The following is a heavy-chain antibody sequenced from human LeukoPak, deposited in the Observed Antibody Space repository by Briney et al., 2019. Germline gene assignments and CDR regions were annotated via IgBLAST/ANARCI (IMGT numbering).Heavy chain of an antibody. D-gene: IGHD1-26*01. Sequence: SETLSLTCAVSDYSISRGYHWGWIRQPPEKGLEWIGSISRSGSTYYSPSLKGRVTMSVDSSKNEFSLNLSSVTAADTAVYYCARGYIGNSGRYYYYYMDVWGKGTTVTVSS. V-gene: IGHV4-38-2*01. J-gene: IGHJ6*03. CDR1: DYSISRGYH. CDR3: ARGYIGNSGRYYYYYMDV. CDR2: ISRSGST.